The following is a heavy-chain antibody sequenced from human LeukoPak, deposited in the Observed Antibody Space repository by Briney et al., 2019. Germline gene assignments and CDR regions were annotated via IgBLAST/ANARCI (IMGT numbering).Heavy chain of an antibody. CDR2: ISSSGSTI. D-gene: IGHD3-10*01. J-gene: IGHJ4*02. CDR1: GFTFSDYY. V-gene: IGHV3-11*01. Sequence: GGSLRLSCAASGFTFSDYYMSWIRQAPGKGLEWVSYISSSGSTIYYADSVKGRFTISRDNAKNSLYLQMNSLRAEDTAVYYCARGKHRKPGYYYGSGSYSFDYWGQGTLVTVSS. CDR3: ARGKHRKPGYYYGSGSYSFDY.